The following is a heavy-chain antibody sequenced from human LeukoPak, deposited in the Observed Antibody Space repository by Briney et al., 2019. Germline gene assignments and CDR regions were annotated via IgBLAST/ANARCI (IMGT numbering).Heavy chain of an antibody. CDR1: GFTVSSNY. CDR3: AKQIITMVRGVISLGAFDI. Sequence: GGSLRLSCVASGFTVSSNYMSWVRQAPEKGLEWVSILYSGGSTYYADSVKGRFTISRDNSKNTLYLQMNSLRAEDTAVYYCAKQIITMVRGVISLGAFDIWGQGTMVTVSS. J-gene: IGHJ3*02. CDR2: LYSGGST. D-gene: IGHD3-10*01. V-gene: IGHV3-53*01.